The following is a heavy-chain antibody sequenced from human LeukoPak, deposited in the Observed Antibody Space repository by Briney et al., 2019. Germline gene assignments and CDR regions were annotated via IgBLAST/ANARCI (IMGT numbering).Heavy chain of an antibody. CDR2: IIPILGIA. J-gene: IGHJ4*02. CDR3: ARTPPLRFLEWLLWFDY. D-gene: IGHD3-3*01. Sequence: ASVKVSCKASGGTFSSYAISWVRQAPGQGLEWMGRIIPILGIANYAQKFQGRVTITADKSTSTAYMELSSLRSEDTAVYYCARTPPLRFLEWLLWFDYWGQGTLVTVSS. CDR1: GGTFSSYA. V-gene: IGHV1-69*04.